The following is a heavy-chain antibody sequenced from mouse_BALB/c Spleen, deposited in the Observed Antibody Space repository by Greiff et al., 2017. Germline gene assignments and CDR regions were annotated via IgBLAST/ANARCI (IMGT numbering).Heavy chain of an antibody. CDR3: TRAEGGYDFYAMDY. D-gene: IGHD2-2*01. CDR2: IRSGGSYT. CDR1: GFTFSSYT. V-gene: IGHV5-6-4*01. Sequence: EVHLVESGGGLVKPGGSLKLSCAASGFTFSSYTMSWVRQTPEKRLEWVATIRSGGSYTYYPDSVKGRFTISRDNAKNTLYLQMSSLKSEDTAMYYCTRAEGGYDFYAMDYWGQGTSVTVSS. J-gene: IGHJ4*01.